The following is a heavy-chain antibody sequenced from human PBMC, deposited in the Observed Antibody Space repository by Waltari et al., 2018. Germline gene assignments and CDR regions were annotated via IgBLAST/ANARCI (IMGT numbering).Heavy chain of an antibody. J-gene: IGHJ4*02. V-gene: IGHV4-34*01. D-gene: IGHD3-16*01. Sequence: QVQLQQWGAGLLKPSETLSLSCSVPRGSFSAYHWTWIRQSPGKGLECIGEIDHKGVAYYNPSLKGRVTISVDTSKNQFSLNLTSVTATDTAVYFCARPSVAARLGSLDYWGQGALVTVSS. CDR3: ARPSVAARLGSLDY. CDR2: IDHKGVA. CDR1: RGSFSAYH.